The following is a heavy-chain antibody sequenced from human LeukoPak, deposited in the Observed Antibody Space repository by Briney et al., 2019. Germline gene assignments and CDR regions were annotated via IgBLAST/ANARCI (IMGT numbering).Heavy chain of an antibody. CDR3: ARGGIFGLDY. D-gene: IGHD3-3*02. CDR2: IYHSGST. J-gene: IGHJ4*02. CDR1: GGSISSSSYY. Sequence: SETLSLTCTVSGGSISSSSYYWGWIRQPPGKGLEWIGSIYHSGSTYYNPSLKSRVTLSVDTSKNQFSLKLSSMTAADTAVYYCARGGIFGLDYWGQGTLVAVSS. V-gene: IGHV4-39*07.